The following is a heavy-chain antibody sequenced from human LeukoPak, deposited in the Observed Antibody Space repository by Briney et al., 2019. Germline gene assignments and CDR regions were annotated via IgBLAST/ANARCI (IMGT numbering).Heavy chain of an antibody. CDR3: AKGVVY. J-gene: IGHJ4*02. CDR2: ISYDGSNK. Sequence: GGSLRLSCAASGFTFSSYGMHWVRQAPGKGLEWVAVISYDGSNKYYADSVKGRFTISRDNSKNTLYLQMNSLRAEDTAVYYCAKGVVYWGQGTLVTVSS. D-gene: IGHD2-15*01. V-gene: IGHV3-30*18. CDR1: GFTFSSYG.